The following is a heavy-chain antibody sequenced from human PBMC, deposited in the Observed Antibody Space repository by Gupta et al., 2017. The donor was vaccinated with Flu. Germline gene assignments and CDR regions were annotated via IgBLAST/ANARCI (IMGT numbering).Heavy chain of an antibody. D-gene: IGHD3-10*01. Sequence: EVELLECGGGMAQPAGALTLSCTASGFPFAYNAMGRPRQIPGRGLEWVAGITAASGSINYSGSVEGRFIISRDNSRNILYLQMTSLTAEDTAIYYCAKDLENNYYYYFDFWGPGTLVTVSS. J-gene: IGHJ4*02. CDR2: ITAASGSI. CDR3: AKDLENNYYYYFDF. V-gene: IGHV3-23*01. CDR1: GFPFAYNA.